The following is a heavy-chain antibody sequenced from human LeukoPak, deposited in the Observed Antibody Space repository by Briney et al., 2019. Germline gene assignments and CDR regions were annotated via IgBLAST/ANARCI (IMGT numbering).Heavy chain of an antibody. J-gene: IGHJ4*02. CDR2: IYYSGST. CDR3: ARVSYRYSYYFDY. D-gene: IGHD2-15*01. Sequence: PSETLSLTCTVSGGSISSGGYYWSWIRQHPGKGLEWIGYIYYSGSTYYNPSLKSRVTISVDTSKNQFSLKLSSVTAADTAVYHCARVSYRYSYYFDYWGQGTLVTVSS. V-gene: IGHV4-31*03. CDR1: GGSISSGGYY.